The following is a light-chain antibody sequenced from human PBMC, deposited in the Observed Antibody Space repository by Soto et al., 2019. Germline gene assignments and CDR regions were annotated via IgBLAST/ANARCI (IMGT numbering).Light chain of an antibody. CDR1: QSIRSD. J-gene: IGKJ2*01. CDR3: QQSFSTPPYT. Sequence: DILLTQSPSSLSASVGDRVTITCRASQSIRSDLNWYQHKPGKAPKLLIYATSTLQSGVPSRFSGSGSGTDFTLTISSLQPEDFATYYCQQSFSTPPYTFGQGTKLEIK. CDR2: ATS. V-gene: IGKV1-39*01.